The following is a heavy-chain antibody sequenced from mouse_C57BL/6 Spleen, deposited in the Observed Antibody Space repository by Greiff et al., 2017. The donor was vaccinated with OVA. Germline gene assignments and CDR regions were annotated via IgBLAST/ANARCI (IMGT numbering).Heavy chain of an antibody. CDR2: IYPRDGST. Sequence: QVQLKESGPELVKPGASVKLSCKASGYTFTSYDINWVKQRPGQGLEWIGWIYPRDGSTKYNEKFKGKATLTVDTSSSTAYMELHSLTSEDSAVYFCASWGWFAYWGQGTLVTVSA. J-gene: IGHJ3*01. CDR1: GYTFTSYD. V-gene: IGHV1-85*01. CDR3: ASWGWFAY.